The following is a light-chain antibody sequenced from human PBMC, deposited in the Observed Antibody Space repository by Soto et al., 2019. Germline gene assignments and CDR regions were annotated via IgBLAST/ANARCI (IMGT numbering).Light chain of an antibody. J-gene: IGKJ5*01. CDR1: QGISSY. V-gene: IGKV1-9*01. CDR3: QQLNSYPIT. Sequence: DIQLTQSPSFLSSSVGDRVALTCRASQGISSYLAWYKQKAGKAPKLLIYAASTLQRGVPSRFRGSGSGTEFTLTISSLQPEDFETYYCQQLNSYPITFGQGTRLEIK. CDR2: AAS.